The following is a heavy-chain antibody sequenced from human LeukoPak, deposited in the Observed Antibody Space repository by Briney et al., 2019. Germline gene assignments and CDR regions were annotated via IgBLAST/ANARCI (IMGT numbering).Heavy chain of an antibody. D-gene: IGHD3-9*01. V-gene: IGHV4-34*01. J-gene: IGHJ4*02. CDR1: GGSFSGYY. Sequence: PSETLSLTCGVYGGSFSGYYWSWIRQPPGKGLEWIGEINHSGSTNYNPSLKSRVTISVDTSKNQFSLKLSSVTAADTAVYYCARQDYDILTGYYSFDYWGQGTLVTVSS. CDR3: ARQDYDILTGYYSFDY. CDR2: INHSGST.